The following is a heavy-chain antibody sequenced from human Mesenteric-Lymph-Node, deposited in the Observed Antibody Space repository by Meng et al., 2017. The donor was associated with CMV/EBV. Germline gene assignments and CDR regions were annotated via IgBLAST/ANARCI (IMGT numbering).Heavy chain of an antibody. Sequence: ASVKVSCKASGYTFTGYYMYWVRQVPGQGLEWMGWISGYNGNTNYAQKFQGRVTMTIEKSTSTAYMELRSLTSDDTAVYYCARAFCSDGSCLLDYWGQGTLVTVSS. D-gene: IGHD2-15*01. V-gene: IGHV1-18*04. J-gene: IGHJ4*02. CDR1: GYTFTGYY. CDR3: ARAFCSDGSCLLDY. CDR2: ISGYNGNT.